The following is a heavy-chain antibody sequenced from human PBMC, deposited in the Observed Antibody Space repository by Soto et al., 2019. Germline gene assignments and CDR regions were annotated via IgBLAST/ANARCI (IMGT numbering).Heavy chain of an antibody. CDR1: GYSLTELS. J-gene: IGHJ3*02. CDR2: FDPEEGET. Sequence: ASVKVSCKVSGYSLTELSMHWVRQAPGKGLEWMGGFDPEEGETIYAQKFQGRVTMTEDTSTDTAYMELSSLRSDDTAVYYCANDSIIFTGYYRHDAFDIWGQGTMVTVSS. V-gene: IGHV1-24*01. CDR3: ANDSIIFTGYYRHDAFDI. D-gene: IGHD3-9*01.